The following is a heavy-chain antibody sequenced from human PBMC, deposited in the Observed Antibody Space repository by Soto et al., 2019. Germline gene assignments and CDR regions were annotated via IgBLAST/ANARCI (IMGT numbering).Heavy chain of an antibody. CDR2: ISSSSSYA. Sequence: QVQLVESGGGLVKSGGSLRVSCAASGFTFSDYYMTWVRQAPGKWLEWIAYISSSSSYANYADSVKGRFTVSRDNAKNSLYLQISSLRAEDTAVYYCARVDYHGSGSPSGFDYWGHGTLVTVSS. V-gene: IGHV3-11*06. CDR3: ARVDYHGSGSPSGFDY. D-gene: IGHD3-10*01. CDR1: GFTFSDYY. J-gene: IGHJ4*01.